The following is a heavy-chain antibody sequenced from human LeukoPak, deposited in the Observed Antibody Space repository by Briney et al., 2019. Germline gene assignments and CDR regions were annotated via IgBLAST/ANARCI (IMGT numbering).Heavy chain of an antibody. J-gene: IGHJ4*02. Sequence: PGGSLRLSCAASGFTFSSYWMHWVRQAPGKGLVWVSRIDSDESNTNYADSVKGRFTVSRDNAKNTLYLQMNSLRAEDTAVYYCARDDYGDYYFDYWGQGTLVTVSS. CDR1: GFTFSSYW. D-gene: IGHD4-17*01. V-gene: IGHV3-74*01. CDR2: IDSDESNT. CDR3: ARDDYGDYYFDY.